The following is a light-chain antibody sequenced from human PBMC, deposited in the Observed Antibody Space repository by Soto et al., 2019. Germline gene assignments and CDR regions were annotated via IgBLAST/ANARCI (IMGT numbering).Light chain of an antibody. CDR2: KAS. J-gene: IGKJ1*01. V-gene: IGKV1-5*03. Sequence: DIQMTQSPSTLSASVGDRVTITCRASQSISSWLAWYQQKPGKAPKLLIYKASSLESGVPSRFSGSGSGTEFTLTISSLQPDDFATYHCQQYNSWTWTFGQGTKVEIK. CDR1: QSISSW. CDR3: QQYNSWTWT.